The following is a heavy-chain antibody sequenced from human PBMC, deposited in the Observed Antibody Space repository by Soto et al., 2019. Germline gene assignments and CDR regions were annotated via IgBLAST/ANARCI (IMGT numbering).Heavy chain of an antibody. CDR2: IYSGGST. CDR1: GFTVSSNY. CDR3: ARGPYYDSSGYYRY. J-gene: IGHJ4*02. V-gene: IGHV3-53*01. D-gene: IGHD3-22*01. Sequence: AGGSLRLSCAASGFTVSSNYMSWVRQAPGKGLEWVSVIYSGGSTYYADSVKGRFTISRDNSKNTLYLQMNSLRAEDTAVYYCARGPYYDSSGYYRYWGQGTLVTVSS.